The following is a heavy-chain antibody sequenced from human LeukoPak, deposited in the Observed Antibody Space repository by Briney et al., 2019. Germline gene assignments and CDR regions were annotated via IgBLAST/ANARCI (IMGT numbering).Heavy chain of an antibody. J-gene: IGHJ3*02. CDR1: GGSFSGYC. Sequence: SETLSLTCAVYGGSFSGYCWSWIRQPPGKGLEWIGYIYYSGSTNYNPSLKSRVTISVDTSKNQFSLKLSSVTAADTAVYYCARRRDDSSGYAEAFDIWGQGTMVTVSS. V-gene: IGHV4-59*08. CDR2: IYYSGST. CDR3: ARRRDDSSGYAEAFDI. D-gene: IGHD3-22*01.